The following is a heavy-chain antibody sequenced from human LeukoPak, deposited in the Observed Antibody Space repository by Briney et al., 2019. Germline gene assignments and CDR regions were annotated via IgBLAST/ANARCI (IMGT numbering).Heavy chain of an antibody. V-gene: IGHV5-51*01. Sequence: GESLKISCKGSGYRFTSYWNGWVRPIPGKGLEWMAIIYPADSDIRYSPSFQGQVTISADKSISTAYLQWSSLKASDTAMYYCARSLTAAAGDYWGQGTLVTVSS. CDR3: ARSLTAAAGDY. CDR2: IYPADSDI. CDR1: GYRFTSYW. J-gene: IGHJ4*02. D-gene: IGHD6-25*01.